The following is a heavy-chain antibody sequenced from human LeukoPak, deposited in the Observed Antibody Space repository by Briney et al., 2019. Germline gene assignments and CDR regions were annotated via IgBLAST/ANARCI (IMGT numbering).Heavy chain of an antibody. J-gene: IGHJ4*02. CDR2: ISGTGVDT. V-gene: IGHV3-23*01. CDR1: GLTFQNXX. Sequence: SGLTFQNXXXXXVRXXXGXXXXXXXAISGTGVDTYYAYSVKGRFTISRDNSKNTLYLQMNSLRAEDTAVYYCARAGGIVATMDLDYWGQGTLVTVSS. CDR3: ARAGGIVATMDLDY. D-gene: IGHD5-12*01.